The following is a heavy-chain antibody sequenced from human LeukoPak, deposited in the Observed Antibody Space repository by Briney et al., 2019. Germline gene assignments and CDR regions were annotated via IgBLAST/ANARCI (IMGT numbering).Heavy chain of an antibody. V-gene: IGHV3-74*01. J-gene: IGHJ3*01. Sequence: SGGSVRLSCVASGFTFSENWMHWVRHAPGKGLAWVSHINRDGGLTNYADSVKGRFTISRDNARNTVYPQMSSLRVEDTAIYFCAREEHRLAEAGTSAFDLGGQGTLVTVSP. CDR2: INRDGGLT. CDR1: GFTFSENW. D-gene: IGHD6-13*01. CDR3: AREEHRLAEAGTSAFDL.